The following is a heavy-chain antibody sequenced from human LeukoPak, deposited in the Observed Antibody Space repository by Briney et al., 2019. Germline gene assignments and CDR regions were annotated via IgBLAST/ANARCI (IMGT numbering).Heavy chain of an antibody. CDR2: INPSGGST. CDR3: ASIGNYCNNSGADHDDSFDI. J-gene: IGHJ3*02. Sequence: GASVKVSCKASGGTFSSYAISWVRQAPGRGLEWMGIINPSGGSTSYAQKFQGRVTMTRDMSTSTVYMELRSLRSEDTAFYYCASIGNYCNNSGADHDDSFDIWGQGTMVTVSS. CDR1: GGTFSSYA. V-gene: IGHV1-46*01. D-gene: IGHD3-22*01.